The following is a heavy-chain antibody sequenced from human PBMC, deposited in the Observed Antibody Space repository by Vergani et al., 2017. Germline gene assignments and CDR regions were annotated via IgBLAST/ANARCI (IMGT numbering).Heavy chain of an antibody. V-gene: IGHV3-23*04. CDR1: GFNVGHYW. CDR2: ISGSGGST. Sequence: EEQLVESGGDFVQPGGSLTLSCAASGFNVGHYWMSWVRKAPGKGLEWVSAISGSGGSTYYADSVKGRFTISRDNSKNTLYLQMNSLRAEDTAVYYCTRSEVSGTTCYGHDFDLWGHGILVTVSS. J-gene: IGHJ4*01. CDR3: TRSEVSGTTCYGHDFDL. D-gene: IGHD2/OR15-2a*01.